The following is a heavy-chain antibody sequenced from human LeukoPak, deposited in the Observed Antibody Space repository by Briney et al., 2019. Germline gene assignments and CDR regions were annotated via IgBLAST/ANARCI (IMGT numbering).Heavy chain of an antibody. Sequence: NPGGSLRVSCAASGCTFSSYSMNWVRQATGKGLEWVSSISSSSSYIYYADSVKGRFTISRDNSKNTLYLQMNRLRGEDTAVYYCAKGRWLGVFNDFDYWGQGTLVTVSS. V-gene: IGHV3-21*04. CDR1: GCTFSSYS. D-gene: IGHD3-10*01. J-gene: IGHJ4*02. CDR2: ISSSSSYI. CDR3: AKGRWLGVFNDFDY.